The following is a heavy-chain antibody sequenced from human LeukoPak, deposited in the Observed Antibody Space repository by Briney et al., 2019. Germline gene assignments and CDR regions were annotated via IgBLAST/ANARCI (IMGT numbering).Heavy chain of an antibody. J-gene: IGHJ4*02. CDR1: GYTFTSYG. D-gene: IGHD6-19*01. CDR2: ISAYNGNT. V-gene: IGHV1-18*01. Sequence: ASVKVSCKASGYTFTSYGISWARQAPGQGLEWMGWISAYNGNTNYAQKLQGRVTMTTDTSTSTAYMELRSLRSDDTAVYYCARDLIGIAVASGKPYYFDYWGQGTLVTVSS. CDR3: ARDLIGIAVASGKPYYFDY.